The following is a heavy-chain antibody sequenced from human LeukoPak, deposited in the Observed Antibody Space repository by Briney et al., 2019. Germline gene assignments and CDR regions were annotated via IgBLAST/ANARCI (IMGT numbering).Heavy chain of an antibody. CDR1: GFTFSSYS. V-gene: IGHV3-21*01. J-gene: IGHJ4*02. Sequence: GGSLRLSCAASGFTFSSYSMNWVRQAPGKGLEWVSSISSSSYIYYADSVKGRFTISRDNAKKSLYLQMNSLRAEDTAVYYCARDAVTMVRGVIGYWGQGTLVTVSS. D-gene: IGHD3-10*01. CDR3: ARDAVTMVRGVIGY. CDR2: ISSSSYI.